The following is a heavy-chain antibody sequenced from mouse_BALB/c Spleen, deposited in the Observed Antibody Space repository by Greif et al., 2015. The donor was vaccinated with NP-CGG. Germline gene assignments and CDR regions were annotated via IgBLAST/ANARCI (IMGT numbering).Heavy chain of an antibody. V-gene: IGHV1-7*01. CDR2: INPSTGYT. CDR3: ANYYGSSYYFDY. J-gene: IGHJ2*01. Sequence: QVQLQQSGAEPAKPGASVKMSCKASGYTFTSYWMHWVKQRPGQGLEWIGYINPSTGYTEYNQKFKDKATLTADKSSSTAYMQLSSLTSEDSAVYYCANYYGSSYYFDYWGQGTTLTVSS. CDR1: GYTFTSYW. D-gene: IGHD1-1*01.